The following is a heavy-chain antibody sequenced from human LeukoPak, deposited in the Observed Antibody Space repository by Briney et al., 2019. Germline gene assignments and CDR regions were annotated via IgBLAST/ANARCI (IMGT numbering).Heavy chain of an antibody. CDR2: ISGSGGST. Sequence: GGSLRLSCAASGFTFSSYAMSWVRQAPGKGLEWASAISGSGGSTYYADSVKGRFTISRDNSKNTLYLQMNSLRAEDTAVYYCAKGRYCSGGSCNNFDYWGQGTLVTVSS. CDR1: GFTFSSYA. D-gene: IGHD2-15*01. V-gene: IGHV3-23*01. J-gene: IGHJ4*02. CDR3: AKGRYCSGGSCNNFDY.